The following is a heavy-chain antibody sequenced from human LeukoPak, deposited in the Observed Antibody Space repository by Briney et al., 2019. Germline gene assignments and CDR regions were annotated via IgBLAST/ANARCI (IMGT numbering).Heavy chain of an antibody. CDR3: AKHYYDSSGTPRYFDY. V-gene: IGHV3-23*01. Sequence: GGSVRLSCAASGFTFSSYAMSGVRQAPGKGLEWVSAVSCSGGNTYYADSVKGRFTISRDNSKNTLYLQMNSLRAEDTAVYYCAKHYYDSSGTPRYFDYWGQGTLATVSS. J-gene: IGHJ4*02. CDR1: GFTFSSYA. D-gene: IGHD3-22*01. CDR2: VSCSGGNT.